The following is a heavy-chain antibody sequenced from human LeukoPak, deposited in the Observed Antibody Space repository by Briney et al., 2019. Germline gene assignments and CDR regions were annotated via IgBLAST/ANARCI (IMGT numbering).Heavy chain of an antibody. J-gene: IGHJ3*02. CDR3: ARVGIVGDAFDI. D-gene: IGHD1-26*01. V-gene: IGHV4-59*01. CDR1: GGPISSYY. CDR2: IYYCGST. Sequence: PSETLSLTCTVSGGPISSYYWSWIRQPPGKGLEWIGYIYYCGSTNFNPSLKSRVTISVDPSKNQFALKLSAETAADTAVYYCARVGIVGDAFDIWGQGTMVTVSS.